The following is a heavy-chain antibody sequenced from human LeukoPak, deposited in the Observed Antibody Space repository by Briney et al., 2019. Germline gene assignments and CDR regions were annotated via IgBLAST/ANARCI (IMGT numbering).Heavy chain of an antibody. D-gene: IGHD4-17*01. V-gene: IGHV3-33*01. Sequence: GRSLRLSCAASGFTFSSYGMHWVRQAPGKGPEWVAVIWYDGSNKYYADSVKGRFTISRDNSKNTLYLQMNSLRAGDTAVYYCARDVHGDYYFDYWGQGTLVTVSS. CDR3: ARDVHGDYYFDY. CDR1: GFTFSSYG. CDR2: IWYDGSNK. J-gene: IGHJ4*02.